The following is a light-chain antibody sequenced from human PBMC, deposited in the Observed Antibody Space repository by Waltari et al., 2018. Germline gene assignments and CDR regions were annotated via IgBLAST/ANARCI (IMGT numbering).Light chain of an antibody. CDR1: KLGEKY. CDR2: QDT. J-gene: IGLJ2*01. Sequence: SFELTQPPSLSVSPGQPASITCSGDKLGEKYACWYQQKAGQDSLVVIYQDTNRPAVMPERFSAANSGNTATLTISGTQALDEADYVCQVWDSSTVVFGGGTKLTVL. V-gene: IGLV3-1*01. CDR3: QVWDSSTVV.